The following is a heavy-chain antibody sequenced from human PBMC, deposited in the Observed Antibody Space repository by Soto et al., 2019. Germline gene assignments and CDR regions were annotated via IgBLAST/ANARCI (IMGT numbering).Heavy chain of an antibody. J-gene: IGHJ4*02. CDR1: GFTFDDYA. D-gene: IGHD6-6*01. CDR3: AKDTRPAGRHFDY. CDR2: ISWNSGSI. V-gene: IGHV3-9*01. Sequence: EVQLVESGGGLVQPGRSLRLSCAASGFTFDDYAMHWVWQAPGKGLEWVSGISWNSGSIGYADSVKGRFTISRDNAKNSLYLQMNSLRAEDTALYYCAKDTRPAGRHFDYWGQGTLVTVSS.